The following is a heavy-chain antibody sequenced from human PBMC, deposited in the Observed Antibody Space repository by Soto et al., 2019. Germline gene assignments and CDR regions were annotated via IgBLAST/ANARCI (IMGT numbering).Heavy chain of an antibody. J-gene: IGHJ4*02. CDR3: ARDYDSSGEY. D-gene: IGHD3-22*01. V-gene: IGHV4-39*01. CDR1: GGSISSSSYY. Sequence: QLQLQESGPGLVKPSETLSLTCTVSGGSISSSSYYWGWIRQPPGKGLEWIGRIYYSGSTYYNPSLKSRVTKSEDTSKNQFPRKPSAVTAADTAVDYGARDYDSSGEYWGPGPLVTVSS. CDR2: IYYSGST.